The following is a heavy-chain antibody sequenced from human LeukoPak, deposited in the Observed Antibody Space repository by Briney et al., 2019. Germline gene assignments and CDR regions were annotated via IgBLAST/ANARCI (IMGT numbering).Heavy chain of an antibody. CDR2: IYHTGST. V-gene: IGHV4-59*02. D-gene: IGHD1-26*01. J-gene: IGHJ4*02. CDR1: GGSVSDYY. CDR3: ARYDSGSPGLDY. Sequence: SETLSLTCTISGGSVSDYYWSWIRQSPGKGLEWIGYIYHTGSTNYNPSLKSRVTISVDTSKNQFSLKLSSVTAADTAVYYCARYDSGSPGLDYWGQGTLVTVSS.